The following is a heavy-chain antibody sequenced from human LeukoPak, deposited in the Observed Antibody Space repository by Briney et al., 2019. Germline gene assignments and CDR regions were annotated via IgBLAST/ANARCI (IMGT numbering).Heavy chain of an antibody. CDR2: ISGSGGST. Sequence: GGSLRLSCAASGFTFSSYSMNWVRQAPGKGLEWVSAISGSGGSTYYADSVKGRFTISRDNAKNSLYLQMNSLRAEDTAVYYCARSAGHFDYWGQGTLVTVSS. CDR1: GFTFSSYS. D-gene: IGHD6-13*01. J-gene: IGHJ4*02. V-gene: IGHV3-21*01. CDR3: ARSAGHFDY.